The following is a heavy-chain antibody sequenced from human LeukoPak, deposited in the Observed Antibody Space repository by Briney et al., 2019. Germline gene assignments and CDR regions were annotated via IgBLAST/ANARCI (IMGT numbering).Heavy chain of an antibody. Sequence: SVKVSCKASGYTFRGYYIHWVRQAPGQGLEWMGLIKPDSGDTNYAQNFRGRVTMTRDTPITTAYMELNRLTSDDTAVYYCVRDRPHNWFDPWGQGTLVTVSS. V-gene: IGHV1-2*02. CDR2: IKPDSGDT. CDR3: VRDRPHNWFDP. J-gene: IGHJ5*02. CDR1: GYTFRGYY.